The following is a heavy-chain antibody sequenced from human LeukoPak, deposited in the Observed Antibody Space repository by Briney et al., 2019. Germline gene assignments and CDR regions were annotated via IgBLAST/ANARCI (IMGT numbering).Heavy chain of an antibody. D-gene: IGHD3-3*01. J-gene: IGHJ6*03. CDR1: GYIFTGYY. V-gene: IGHV1-2*06. CDR2: INPGDGGT. CDR3: ARDLEYWSGSYFYYMDV. Sequence: ASVKVSCKASGYIFTGYYIQWLRHVPGQGFEWMGRINPGDGGTDFAQKFQGRVTMTRDTSISTAYMELNRLRSDDTAVYYCARDLEYWSGSYFYYMDVWGKGTTVTVSS.